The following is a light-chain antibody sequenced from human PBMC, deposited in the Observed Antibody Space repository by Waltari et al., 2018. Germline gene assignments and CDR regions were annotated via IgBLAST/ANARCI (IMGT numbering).Light chain of an antibody. J-gene: IGLJ1*01. CDR2: NDN. CDR1: DSNIGINT. V-gene: IGLV1-44*01. CDR3: AAWDDSLNGLS. Sequence: QSVLTQPRSPSGTPGPRATIPCSVTDSNIGINTINCYQQLPGPAPILLIYNDNQRPSGVPDRFSGSKSGSSASLAISGLQSDDEANYYCAAWDDSLNGLSFGTGTRVTVL.